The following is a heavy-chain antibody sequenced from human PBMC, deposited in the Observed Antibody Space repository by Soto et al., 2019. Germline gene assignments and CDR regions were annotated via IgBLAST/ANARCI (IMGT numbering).Heavy chain of an antibody. Sequence: GASVKVSCKASGYTFTSYYMHWVRQAPGQGLEWMGIINPSGGSTSYAQKFQGRVTMTRDTSTSTVYMELSSLRSEDTAVYYCASGELSYWPHYYYGMDVWGQGTTVTVSS. CDR1: GYTFTSYY. CDR2: INPSGGST. D-gene: IGHD3-10*01. V-gene: IGHV1-46*01. CDR3: ASGELSYWPHYYYGMDV. J-gene: IGHJ6*02.